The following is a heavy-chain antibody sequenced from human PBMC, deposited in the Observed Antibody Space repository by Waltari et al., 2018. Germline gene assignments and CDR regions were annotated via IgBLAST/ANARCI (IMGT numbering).Heavy chain of an antibody. CDR3: ARGSRLASGTFFPTATDN. D-gene: IGHD3-10*01. V-gene: IGHV1-8*01. J-gene: IGHJ4*02. CDR1: GYASRTYD. Sequence: QVQLVQSGAEVKEPGASVKVSCKASGYASRTYDLQLVRQAAGQGLEWMGWMKPNSGNTGYAPKFQGRVTMTRDTSISTAYMELSSLRSDDTAVYYCARGSRLASGTFFPTATDNWAQGTPVTVSS. CDR2: MKPNSGNT.